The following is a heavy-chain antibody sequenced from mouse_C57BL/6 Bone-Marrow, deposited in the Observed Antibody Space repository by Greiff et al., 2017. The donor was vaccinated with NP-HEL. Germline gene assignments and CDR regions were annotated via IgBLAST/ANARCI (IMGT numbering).Heavy chain of an antibody. Sequence: QVQLQQPGAELVMPGASVKLSCKASGYTFTSYWMHWVKQRPGQGLEWIGEIDPSDSYTNYNQKFKGKSTLTVDKSSSTAYMQLSSLTSEDSAVYYCARLGWLLPYWYFDVWGTGTTVTVSS. D-gene: IGHD2-3*01. CDR2: IDPSDSYT. CDR3: ARLGWLLPYWYFDV. J-gene: IGHJ1*03. V-gene: IGHV1-69*01. CDR1: GYTFTSYW.